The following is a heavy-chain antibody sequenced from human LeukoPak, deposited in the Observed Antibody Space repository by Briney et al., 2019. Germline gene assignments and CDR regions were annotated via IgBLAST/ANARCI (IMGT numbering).Heavy chain of an antibody. V-gene: IGHV3-33*01. CDR1: GFTFSSYG. J-gene: IGHJ2*01. CDR3: ARDLDSYWYFDL. D-gene: IGHD1-1*01. CDR2: IWYDGTKK. Sequence: GRSLRLSCAASGFTFSSYGMHWVRQAPGKGLEWVAVIWYDGTKKFYGDSVKGRFTVSRDNSKNTLYLQMNSLRAEDTAVYYRARDLDSYWYFDLWGRGTLVTVSS.